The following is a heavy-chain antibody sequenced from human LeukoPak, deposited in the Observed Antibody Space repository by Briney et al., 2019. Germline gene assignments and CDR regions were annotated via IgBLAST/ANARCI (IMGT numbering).Heavy chain of an antibody. Sequence: QTGGSLRLSCVASGFTFRNHGMIWVRQAPGKGLEWLSYISPRSETKNYADSVKDRFTISRDDAENSVYLHMNSLRAEDTAVYYCARVEGPTVNTMYYDLWGQGTLVTVSS. J-gene: IGHJ4*02. CDR1: GFTFRNHG. CDR3: ARVEGPTVNTMYYDL. D-gene: IGHD4-11*01. V-gene: IGHV3-48*01. CDR2: ISPRSETK.